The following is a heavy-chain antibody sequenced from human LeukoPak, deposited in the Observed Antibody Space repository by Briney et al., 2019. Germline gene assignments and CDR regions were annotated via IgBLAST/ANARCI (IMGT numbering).Heavy chain of an antibody. V-gene: IGHV3-66*01. CDR1: GFTVSSNY. CDR2: IYSGGST. CDR3: ARAVRGVMYYFDY. D-gene: IGHD3-10*01. J-gene: IGHJ4*02. Sequence: GGSLRLSCAASGFTVSSNYMSWVRQAPGKGLEWVSVIYSGGSTYYADSVKGRFTISRDNSKNTLYLQMDSLRAEDTAVYYCARAVRGVMYYFDYWGQGTLVTVSS.